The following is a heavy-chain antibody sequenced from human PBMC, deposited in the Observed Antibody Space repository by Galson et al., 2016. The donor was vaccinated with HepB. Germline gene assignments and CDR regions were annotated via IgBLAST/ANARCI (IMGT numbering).Heavy chain of an antibody. V-gene: IGHV3-23*01. Sequence: SLRLSCAASGFTFGNYAMTWIRQAPGKGLEWVSSISSSGGTTYYTDSVKGRFTISRDGSESTLYVHMNRLRVEDTAVYYCAKGAAGGTYSALDYWGRGVLVTVSP. CDR1: GFTFGNYA. CDR3: AKGAAGGTYSALDY. D-gene: IGHD1-26*01. CDR2: ISSSGGTT. J-gene: IGHJ4*02.